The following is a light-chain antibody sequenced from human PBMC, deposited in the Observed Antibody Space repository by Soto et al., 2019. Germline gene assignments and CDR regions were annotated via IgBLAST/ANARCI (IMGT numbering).Light chain of an antibody. V-gene: IGKV3-15*01. Sequence: EIVMTQSPATLSVSPGERVTLSCRASQSFSSNLAWYQHKPGQAPRLLIYGASTTATDVPPRFSGSGSGTEFTLTISSLQSEDFAVYYCQQYNNWPITFGQGARLEN. J-gene: IGKJ5*01. CDR2: GAS. CDR3: QQYNNWPIT. CDR1: QSFSSN.